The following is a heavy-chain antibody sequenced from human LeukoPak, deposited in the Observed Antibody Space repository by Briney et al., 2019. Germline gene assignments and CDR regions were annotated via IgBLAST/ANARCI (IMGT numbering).Heavy chain of an antibody. D-gene: IGHD1-26*01. V-gene: IGHV3-7*01. CDR3: ARKVGANTPMYYYYYMDV. Sequence: SGGSLRLSCAASGFTFSNYWMSWVRQAPGKGLEWVANIKQDGSEKYYVDSVKGRFTISRDNAKNSLYLQMNSLRAEDTAVYYCARKVGANTPMYYYYYMDVWGKGTTVTVSS. CDR2: IKQDGSEK. J-gene: IGHJ6*03. CDR1: GFTFSNYW.